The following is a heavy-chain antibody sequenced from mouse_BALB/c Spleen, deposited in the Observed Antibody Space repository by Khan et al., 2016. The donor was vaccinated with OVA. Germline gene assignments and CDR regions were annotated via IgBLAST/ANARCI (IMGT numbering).Heavy chain of an antibody. CDR2: INTNTGEP. J-gene: IGHJ1*01. D-gene: IGHD2-4*01. CDR1: GYTFTNYG. CDR3: ARRSIYSDYFDV. V-gene: IGHV9-3*02. Sequence: QVQLQQSGPELKKPGETVKISCKASGYTFTNYGMNWVQQAPGKGLKWMGWINTNTGEPTHAEEFQGRFAFSLETSASSAHLLINNLKHADTATYYCARRSIYSDYFDVWGAGTTVTVS.